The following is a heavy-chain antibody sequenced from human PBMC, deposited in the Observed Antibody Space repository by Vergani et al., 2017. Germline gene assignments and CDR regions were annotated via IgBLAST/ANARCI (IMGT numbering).Heavy chain of an antibody. CDR3: ARSRIYYGSGSPDY. CDR2: IHTGGST. CDR1: GESIRSGSHY. J-gene: IGHJ4*02. D-gene: IGHD3-10*01. Sequence: QVKLQESGPGLLKPSQTLSLTCTVSGESIRSGSHYWSWIRQPAGKGPEWIGHIHTGGSTDLNPSFKSRVAISVDTSKSQFSLKLNSVTVADTAVYYCARSRIYYGSGSPDYWVQGTLVTVSS. V-gene: IGHV4-61*02.